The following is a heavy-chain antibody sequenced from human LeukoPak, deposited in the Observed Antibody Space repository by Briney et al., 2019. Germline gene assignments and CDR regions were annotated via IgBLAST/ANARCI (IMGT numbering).Heavy chain of an antibody. D-gene: IGHD1-26*01. Sequence: SETLSLTCTVSGGSISGSYWTWIRQPAGKGLEWIGRIYTSGSTNYNPSLKSRVTISVDTSKNQFSLKLSSVTAADTAVYYCARGWRAKVGYYFDYWGQGTLVTVSS. J-gene: IGHJ4*02. CDR3: ARGWRAKVGYYFDY. CDR2: IYTSGST. V-gene: IGHV4-4*07. CDR1: GGSISGSY.